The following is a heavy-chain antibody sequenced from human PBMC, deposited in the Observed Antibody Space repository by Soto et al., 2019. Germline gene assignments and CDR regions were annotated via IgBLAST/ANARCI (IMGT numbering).Heavy chain of an antibody. D-gene: IGHD2-8*01. Sequence: GSLRLSCAASGFSLSAYYMSWIRQAPGKGLEWVSYISFNGDVTRYSDSVEGRFTVSRDNAKKSLYLQMNRLRVEDTAVYYCERENGHPGHNYAMDVWGQGTTVTVSS. V-gene: IGHV3-11*01. J-gene: IGHJ6*02. CDR2: ISFNGDVT. CDR1: GFSLSAYY. CDR3: ERENGHPGHNYAMDV.